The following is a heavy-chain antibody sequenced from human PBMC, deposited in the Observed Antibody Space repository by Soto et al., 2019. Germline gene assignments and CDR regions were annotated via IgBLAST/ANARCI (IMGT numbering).Heavy chain of an antibody. J-gene: IGHJ5*02. CDR1: GGSISSGGYY. Sequence: SSETLSLTCTVSGGSISSGGYYWSWIRQHPGKGLEWIGYIYYSGSTYYNPSLKSRVTISVDTSKNQFSLKLSSVTAADTAVYYCARGVRGYDFKLNCRSDPWGQGTLVTASS. CDR3: ARGVRGYDFKLNCRSDP. D-gene: IGHD5-12*01. CDR2: IYYSGST. V-gene: IGHV4-31*03.